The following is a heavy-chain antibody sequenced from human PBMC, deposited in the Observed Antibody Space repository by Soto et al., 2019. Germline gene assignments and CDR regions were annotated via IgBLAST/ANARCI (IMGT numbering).Heavy chain of an antibody. CDR2: IYYSGGT. D-gene: IGHD6-6*01. CDR1: GGSISSSSYY. CDR3: ARHGQFRQLVFY. V-gene: IGHV4-39*01. J-gene: IGHJ4*02. Sequence: SETLSLTCTVSGGSISSSSYYWGWIRQPPGKGLEWIGSIYYSGGTYYNPSLKSRGTISVDTSKSQFSLKLSSVTAADTAVYYCARHGQFRQLVFYWGQGTLVTVSS.